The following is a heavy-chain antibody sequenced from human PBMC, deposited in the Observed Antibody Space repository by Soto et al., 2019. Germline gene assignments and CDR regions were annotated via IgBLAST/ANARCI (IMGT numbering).Heavy chain of an antibody. D-gene: IGHD2-15*01. CDR1: GFTFDDYA. Sequence: VQLVESGGGLVQPGRSLRLSCAASGFTFDDYAMHWVRRVPGKGLEWVSSISWNSNIIGYADSVKGRFTISRDNAKNSLYLQMNSLRREDSALYYCAKGGPDGVCSGGRCYFDYWGQGTLVTDSS. J-gene: IGHJ4*02. CDR2: ISWNSNII. CDR3: AKGGPDGVCSGGRCYFDY. V-gene: IGHV3-9*01.